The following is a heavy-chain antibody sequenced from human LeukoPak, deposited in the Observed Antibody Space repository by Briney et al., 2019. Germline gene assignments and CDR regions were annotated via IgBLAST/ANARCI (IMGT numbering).Heavy chain of an antibody. D-gene: IGHD1-26*01. J-gene: IGHJ4*02. V-gene: IGHV3-23*01. CDR3: AKDQASRGSYSGVDY. CDR1: GFPFSSYA. Sequence: QPGGSLRLSCAASGFPFSSYAMSWVRQAPGKGLEWVSAISGSGGSTYYAASVKGRFTISRDNSKNTLYLQMNSLRAEDTAVYYCAKDQASRGSYSGVDYWGQGTLVTVSS. CDR2: ISGSGGST.